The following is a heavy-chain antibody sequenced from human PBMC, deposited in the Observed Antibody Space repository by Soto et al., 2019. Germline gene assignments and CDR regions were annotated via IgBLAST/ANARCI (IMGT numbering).Heavy chain of an antibody. Sequence: GGSLRLSCAVSGFIFKNYDLNWVRQAPGKGLEWVASITRDGYNKYYADSVKGRFTISRDNSKNTLSLQMTALRVEDSSVYYCTKSSGGSSSVGMDYWGPGTLVTVPQ. CDR1: GFIFKNYD. CDR3: TKSSGGSSSVGMDY. V-gene: IGHV3-30*02. D-gene: IGHD6-6*01. J-gene: IGHJ4*02. CDR2: ITRDGYNK.